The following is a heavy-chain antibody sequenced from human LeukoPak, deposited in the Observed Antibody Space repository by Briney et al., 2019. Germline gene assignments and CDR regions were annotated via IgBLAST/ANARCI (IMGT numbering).Heavy chain of an antibody. Sequence: SETLSLTCAVYGGSFSGYYWSWIRQPPGKGLEWIGEINHSRSTKYNPSLKSRLTISVDTSKNQFSLKLSPVTAADTAVYYCARRVGRWFGERAYYYNYMDVWDKGTTVTISS. CDR3: ARRVGRWFGERAYYYNYMDV. V-gene: IGHV4-34*01. CDR2: INHSRST. CDR1: GGSFSGYY. J-gene: IGHJ6*03. D-gene: IGHD3-10*01.